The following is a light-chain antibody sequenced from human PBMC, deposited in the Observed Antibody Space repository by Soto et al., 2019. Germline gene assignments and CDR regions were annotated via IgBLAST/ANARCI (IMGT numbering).Light chain of an antibody. CDR1: QSVSSY. V-gene: IGKV3-11*01. J-gene: IGKJ2*01. Sequence: EIVLTQSPATPSLSPGERATLSCRASQSVSSYLAWYQQKPGQVPRLLIYGASNRATGIPARFSGSGSGTDFSLTISSLESEDFAVYYCQHRGKWPRTFGQGTKLEIK. CDR2: GAS. CDR3: QHRGKWPRT.